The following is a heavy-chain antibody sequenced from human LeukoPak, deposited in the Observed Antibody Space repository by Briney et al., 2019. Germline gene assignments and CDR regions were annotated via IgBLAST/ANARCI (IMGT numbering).Heavy chain of an antibody. CDR3: ARDLLLGYYYDSSGYYLD. D-gene: IGHD3-22*01. J-gene: IGHJ4*02. Sequence: GGSLRLSCAASGFTFSSYWMSWVRQAPGKGLEWVANIKQDGSEKYYVDSVKGRFTISRDNAKNSLYLQMNSLRAEDTAVYYCARDLLLGYYYDSSGYYLDWGQGSLATVSS. V-gene: IGHV3-7*01. CDR1: GFTFSSYW. CDR2: IKQDGSEK.